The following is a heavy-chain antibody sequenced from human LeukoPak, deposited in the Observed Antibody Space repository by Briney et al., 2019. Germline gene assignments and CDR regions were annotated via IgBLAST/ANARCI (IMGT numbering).Heavy chain of an antibody. CDR1: GGSISSGGYY. J-gene: IGHJ3*02. Sequence: SETLSLTCTVSGGSISSGGYYWSWIRQHPGKGLEWIGYIYYSGSTYYNPSLKSRVTISVDTSKNQFSLKLSSVTAADTAVYYCAKPYSSGSYHDAFDIWGQGTMVTVSS. CDR3: AKPYSSGSYHDAFDI. V-gene: IGHV4-31*03. D-gene: IGHD1-26*01. CDR2: IYYSGST.